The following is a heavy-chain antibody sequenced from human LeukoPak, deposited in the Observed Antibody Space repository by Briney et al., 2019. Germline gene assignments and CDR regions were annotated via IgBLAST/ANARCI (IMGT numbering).Heavy chain of an antibody. V-gene: IGHV3-20*04. Sequence: GGSLRLSCAACGFIFDDYGMSWVRQAPGKGLEWVSGINWNGGSTGYADSVKGRFTISRDNAKNSLYLQMNSLRAEDTALYYCARDPGLGWNPYYFDYWGQGTLVTVSS. D-gene: IGHD1-1*01. CDR1: GFIFDDYG. CDR2: INWNGGST. J-gene: IGHJ4*02. CDR3: ARDPGLGWNPYYFDY.